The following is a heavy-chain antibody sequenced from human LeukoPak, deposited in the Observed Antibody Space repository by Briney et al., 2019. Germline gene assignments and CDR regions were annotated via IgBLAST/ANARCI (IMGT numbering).Heavy chain of an antibody. V-gene: IGHV4-39*01. CDR1: GGSISSSSYY. J-gene: IGHJ4*02. CDR2: IYYSGST. CDR3: ARHRTYCSGGSCYFPPFDY. Sequence: SETLSLTCTVSGGSISSSSYYWGWIRQPPGKGLEWIGSIYYSGSTYYNPSLKSRVTISVDTSKNQFSLKLSSGTAADTAVYYCARHRTYCSGGSCYFPPFDYWGQGTLVTVSS. D-gene: IGHD2-15*01.